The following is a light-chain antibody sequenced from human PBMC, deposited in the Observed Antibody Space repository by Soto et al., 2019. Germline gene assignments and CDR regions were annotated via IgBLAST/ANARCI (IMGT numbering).Light chain of an antibody. J-gene: IGKJ1*01. CDR3: QQYGSSPPRT. Sequence: EIVLTQSPGSLSLSPGEISTLSCRSSQSVSNDFLAWCQQKPGQAPRLLIYGASTRATDVPDRFSGSGSGADFTLTISRLEPEDFAVYYCQQYGSSPPRTFGQGTKVDIK. CDR1: QSVSNDF. CDR2: GAS. V-gene: IGKV3-20*01.